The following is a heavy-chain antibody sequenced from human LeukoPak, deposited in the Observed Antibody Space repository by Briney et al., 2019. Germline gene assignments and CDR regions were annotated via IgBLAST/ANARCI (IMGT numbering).Heavy chain of an antibody. CDR1: GFSVYSNY. D-gene: IGHD1-14*01. CDR2: IYSGDYGGST. CDR3: ARGINGMDV. V-gene: IGHV3-53*01. J-gene: IGHJ6*02. Sequence: GGSLRLSCAASGFSVYSNYMSWVRQAPGKGLEWVSVIYSGDYGGSTFYADSVKGRFAISRDKSKNTLYLQMNSLRAEDTAVYYCARGINGMDVWGQGTTVTVSS.